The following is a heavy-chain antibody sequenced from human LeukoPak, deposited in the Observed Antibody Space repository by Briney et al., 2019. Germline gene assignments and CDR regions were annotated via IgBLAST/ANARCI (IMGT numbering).Heavy chain of an antibody. CDR1: GFTFSSYW. J-gene: IGHJ4*02. Sequence: PGGSLRLSCAAAGFTFSSYWMHWVRQAPGKGLVSVSRINRDGSSTRYADSVKGRFTISRDNAKNTLYLQMNSLRAEDTAVYYCARRYYYDSSGFDYWGQGTLVTVSS. D-gene: IGHD3-22*01. CDR3: ARRYYYDSSGFDY. CDR2: INRDGSST. V-gene: IGHV3-74*01.